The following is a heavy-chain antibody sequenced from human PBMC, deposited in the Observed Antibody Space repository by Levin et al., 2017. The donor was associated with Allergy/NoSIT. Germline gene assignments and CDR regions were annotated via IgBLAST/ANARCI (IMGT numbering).Heavy chain of an antibody. Sequence: PGASVKVSCKGSGYIFTSYWIGWVRQMPGKGLEWVGIIYPGDSNPRYSPSFRGQVTISADKSITTAYLQWSSLRASDTAIYYCARPRIVGSPSPYFDYWGQGTPVTVSS. D-gene: IGHD1-26*01. CDR2: IYPGDSNP. CDR1: GYIFTSYW. V-gene: IGHV5-51*03. CDR3: ARPRIVGSPSPYFDY. J-gene: IGHJ4*02.